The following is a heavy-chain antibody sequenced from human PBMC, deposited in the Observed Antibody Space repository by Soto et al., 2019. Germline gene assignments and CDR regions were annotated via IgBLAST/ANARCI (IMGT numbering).Heavy chain of an antibody. J-gene: IGHJ4*02. CDR2: ISYDGSNK. CDR1: GFTLSSYA. V-gene: IGHV3-30-3*01. CDR3: GIGDSSGYYNTIDY. Sequence: QVQLVESGGGVVQPGRSLRLSCAASGFTLSSYAMHWVRQAPGKGLEWVAVISYDGSNKYYADSVKGRFTISRDNSKNTLYLQMNSLRAEDTAVYYCGIGDSSGYYNTIDYWGQGTLVTVSS. D-gene: IGHD3-22*01.